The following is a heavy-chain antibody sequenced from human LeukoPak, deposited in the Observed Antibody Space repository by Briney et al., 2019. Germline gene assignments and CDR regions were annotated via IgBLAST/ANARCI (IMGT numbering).Heavy chain of an antibody. J-gene: IGHJ4*02. D-gene: IGHD3-10*01. V-gene: IGHV3-30*02. Sequence: PGGSLRLSFGASGFTFRSCGMHWVRQPPCKGLECVAFIRYEGSNKYYADSVNGGFTISRDNSKNTLYLQMNSLRDEDTAVYYCASRITMVRGVIITGLFDYWGQGTLVTVSS. CDR3: ASRITMVRGVIITGLFDY. CDR2: IRYEGSNK. CDR1: GFTFRSCG.